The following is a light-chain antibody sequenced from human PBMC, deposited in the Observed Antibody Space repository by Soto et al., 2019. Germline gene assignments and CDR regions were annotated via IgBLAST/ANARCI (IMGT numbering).Light chain of an antibody. CDR2: WAS. CDR3: RQYYQGLALS. V-gene: IGKV4-1*01. Sequence: IAVTQSPDSLAVSLGERATINCKSSQSVFSASNNQNYLSWYQQKPGRPPKLLIFWASTRASGVPDRFRGSGSGIDFTLTLNNLQAEDVAVYYCRQYYQGLALSFGGGNKV. CDR1: QSVFSASNNQNY. J-gene: IGKJ4*01.